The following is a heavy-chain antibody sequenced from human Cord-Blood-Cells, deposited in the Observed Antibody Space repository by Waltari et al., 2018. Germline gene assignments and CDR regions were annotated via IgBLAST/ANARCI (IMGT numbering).Heavy chain of an antibody. CDR3: ARGPSQTGNVWIGYYYGMDV. D-gene: IGHD2-2*03. Sequence: QVQLVQSGAEVKKPGSSVKVSCKASGGTFSSYAISWVRQAPGQGLEWMGGIIPIFGTANYAQKFQGRVTITADESTSTAYMELSSLRSEDTAVYYCARGPSQTGNVWIGYYYGMDVWGQGTTVTVSS. CDR1: GGTFSSYA. J-gene: IGHJ6*02. CDR2: IIPIFGTA. V-gene: IGHV1-69*01.